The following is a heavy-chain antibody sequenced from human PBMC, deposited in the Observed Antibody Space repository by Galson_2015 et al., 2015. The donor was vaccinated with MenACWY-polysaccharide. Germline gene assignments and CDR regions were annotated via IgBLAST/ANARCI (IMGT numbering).Heavy chain of an antibody. J-gene: IGHJ3*02. D-gene: IGHD1-1*01. CDR3: ARADRNDGGRALDI. CDR2: IWYDESDE. V-gene: IGHV3-33*01. Sequence: SLRLSCAASGFTFSNYGMHWVRQAPGKGLEWMAVIWYDESDEYYADSVKGRFTISRDNSKNALYLQMNSLRAEDTAVYYCARADRNDGGRALDIWGQGTMVTFSS. CDR1: GFTFSNYG.